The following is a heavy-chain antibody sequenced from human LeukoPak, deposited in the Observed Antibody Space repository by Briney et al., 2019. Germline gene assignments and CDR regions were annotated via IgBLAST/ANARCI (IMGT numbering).Heavy chain of an antibody. CDR3: ARSGRGTYYYFDL. CDR1: GGTFSSYA. D-gene: IGHD1-26*01. J-gene: IGHJ4*02. V-gene: IGHV1-69*06. CDR2: IIPIFSTA. Sequence: GASVKVSCKASGGTFSSYAISWVRQAPGQGLEWMGGIIPIFSTANYAQKFQGRVTITADKSTSTAYMELSSLRSEDTAVYYCARSGRGTYYYFDLWGQGTLVTVSS.